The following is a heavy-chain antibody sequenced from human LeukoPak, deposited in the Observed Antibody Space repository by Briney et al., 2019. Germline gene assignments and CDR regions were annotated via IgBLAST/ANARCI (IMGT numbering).Heavy chain of an antibody. CDR2: ISGSGGST. CDR3: AKSDLVVVPAAHDY. D-gene: IGHD2-2*01. CDR1: GFTFSSYA. V-gene: IGHV3-23*01. J-gene: IGHJ4*02. Sequence: QPGGSLRLSCAASGFTFSSYAMSWVRQAPGKGLKWVSAISGSGGSTYYADSVKGRFTISRDNSKNTLYLQMNSLRAEDTAVYYCAKSDLVVVPAAHDYWGQGTLVTVSS.